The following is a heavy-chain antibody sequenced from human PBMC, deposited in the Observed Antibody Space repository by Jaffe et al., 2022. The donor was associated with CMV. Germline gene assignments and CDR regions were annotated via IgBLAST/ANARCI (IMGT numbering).Heavy chain of an antibody. Sequence: QVQLQESGPGLVKPSETLSLTCTVSGGSISSYYWSWIRQPPGKGLEWIGYIYYSGSTNYNPSLKSRVTISVDTSKNQFSLKLSSVTAADTAVYYCARVVATVVTGYFDYWGQGTLVTVSS. J-gene: IGHJ4*02. CDR1: GGSISSYY. CDR2: IYYSGST. V-gene: IGHV4-59*01. CDR3: ARVVATVVTGYFDY. D-gene: IGHD5-12*01.